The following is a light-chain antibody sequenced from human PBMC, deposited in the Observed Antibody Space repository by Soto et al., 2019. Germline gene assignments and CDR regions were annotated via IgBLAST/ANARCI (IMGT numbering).Light chain of an antibody. CDR3: SSYTSSSTLV. CDR1: SSDVGGYNY. J-gene: IGLJ2*01. V-gene: IGLV2-14*01. Sequence: QSALTQPASVSGSPRQSITISCTGTSSDVGGYNYVSWYQQHPGKAPRLMIYDVSNRPSGVSNRFSGSKSGNTASLTISGLQAEDEAHYYCSSYTSSSTLVFGGGTKLTVL. CDR2: DVS.